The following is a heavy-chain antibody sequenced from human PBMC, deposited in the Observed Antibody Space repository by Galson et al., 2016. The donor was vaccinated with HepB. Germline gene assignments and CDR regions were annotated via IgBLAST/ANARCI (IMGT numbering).Heavy chain of an antibody. CDR3: TTDGWQ. CDR2: TKSKTDGGTT. V-gene: IGHV3-15*01. D-gene: IGHD2-15*01. J-gene: IGHJ4*02. CDR1: GFTLSDSW. Sequence: SLRLSCAASGFTLSDSWMGWVRQAPGKGLEWVGRTKSKTDGGTTDYAAPVKGRFSISRDDSRNTLYLQMNSLKTEDTALYYCTTDGWQWGQGTLVTVSS.